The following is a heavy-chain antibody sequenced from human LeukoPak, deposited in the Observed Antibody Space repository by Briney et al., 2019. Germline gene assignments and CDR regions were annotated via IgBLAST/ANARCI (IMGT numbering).Heavy chain of an antibody. Sequence: SETLSLTCAVYGGSFSGYYWSWIRQPPWKGLEWIGEINHSGSTNYNPSLKSRVTISVDTSKNQFSLKLSSVTAADTAVYYCAREFKSPRSWELHSTYYYYMDVWGKGTTVTVSS. CDR2: INHSGST. CDR1: GGSFSGYY. D-gene: IGHD1-26*01. CDR3: AREFKSPRSWELHSTYYYYMDV. J-gene: IGHJ6*03. V-gene: IGHV4-34*01.